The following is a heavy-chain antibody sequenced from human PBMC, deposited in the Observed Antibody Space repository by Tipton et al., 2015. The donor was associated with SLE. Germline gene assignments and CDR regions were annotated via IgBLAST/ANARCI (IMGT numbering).Heavy chain of an antibody. D-gene: IGHD2-15*01. J-gene: IGHJ4*02. Sequence: TLSLTCTVSGGSISSYCWSWIRQPPGKGLEWIGYIYYSGSTNYNPSLKSRVTISVDTSKNQFSLKLSSVTAADTAVYYCASYSWAGTRFDYWGQGTLVTVSS. CDR1: GGSISSYC. V-gene: IGHV4-59*01. CDR3: ASYSWAGTRFDY. CDR2: IYYSGST.